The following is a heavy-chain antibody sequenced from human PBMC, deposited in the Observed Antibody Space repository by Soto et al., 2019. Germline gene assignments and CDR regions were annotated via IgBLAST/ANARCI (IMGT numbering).Heavy chain of an antibody. D-gene: IGHD4-4*01. CDR1: GYTFTSYG. J-gene: IGHJ6*02. CDR2: INANSGST. Sequence: GASVKVSCKASGYTFTSYGISWVRQAPGQGLEWMGWINANSGSTNYAQKFQGWVTMTRDTSISTAYMELSRLRSDDTAVYYCARGVYSNSYTNYYYGMDVWGQGTTVTVSS. V-gene: IGHV1-2*04. CDR3: ARGVYSNSYTNYYYGMDV.